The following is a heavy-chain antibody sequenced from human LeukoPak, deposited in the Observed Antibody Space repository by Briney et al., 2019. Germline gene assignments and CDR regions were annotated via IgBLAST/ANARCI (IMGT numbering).Heavy chain of an antibody. D-gene: IGHD1-26*01. CDR1: GASTSSHY. CDR2: IYDRGST. Sequence: SETLSLTCTVTGASTSSHYWCWIRQTPGTGLEWIGDIYDRGSTTYNPSLKSRVSISVDTSRNQFSLNLRSVTAADTAVYYCAKIEVGRFDPWGQGTLVTVSS. V-gene: IGHV4-59*11. J-gene: IGHJ5*02. CDR3: AKIEVGRFDP.